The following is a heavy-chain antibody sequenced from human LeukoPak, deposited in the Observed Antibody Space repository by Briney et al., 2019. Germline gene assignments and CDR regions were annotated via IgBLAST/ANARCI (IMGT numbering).Heavy chain of an antibody. Sequence: SETLSLTCTVSGGSISSGGYCWSWIRQPPGKGLEWIGYIYHSGSTYYNPSLKSRVTISVDRSKNQFSLKLSSVTAADTAVYYCAIKGSVAGTNFDYWGQGTLVTVSS. CDR3: AIKGSVAGTNFDY. J-gene: IGHJ4*02. D-gene: IGHD6-19*01. CDR2: IYHSGST. V-gene: IGHV4-30-2*01. CDR1: GGSISSGGYC.